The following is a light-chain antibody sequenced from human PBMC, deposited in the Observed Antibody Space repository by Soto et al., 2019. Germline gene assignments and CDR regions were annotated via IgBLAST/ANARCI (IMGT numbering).Light chain of an antibody. Sequence: IVLTQSPGTLSLSPGERATLSCRASQTVDSDFLAWYQQRPGQATRLLSSGASSRATAIPDRFSGSGSGTDFTLTVSRGEPEDSALYYWQQYGVSPNTFGQGPRLEIK. CDR2: GAS. V-gene: IGKV3-20*01. CDR3: QQYGVSPNT. J-gene: IGKJ5*01. CDR1: QTVDSDF.